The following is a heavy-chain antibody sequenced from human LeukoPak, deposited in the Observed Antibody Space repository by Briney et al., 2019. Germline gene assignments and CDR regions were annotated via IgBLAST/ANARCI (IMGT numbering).Heavy chain of an antibody. J-gene: IGHJ4*02. CDR1: GYTFTSYA. V-gene: IGHV1-3*01. Sequence: ASVKVSCKASGYTFTSYAMHWVRQAPGQRLEWMGWINAGNGSTKYSQKFQGRVTITRDTSASTAYMELSSLRSEDTAVYYCARDLLNYCGSGSPPGYWGQGTLVTVSS. CDR3: ARDLLNYCGSGSPPGY. D-gene: IGHD3-10*01. CDR2: INAGNGST.